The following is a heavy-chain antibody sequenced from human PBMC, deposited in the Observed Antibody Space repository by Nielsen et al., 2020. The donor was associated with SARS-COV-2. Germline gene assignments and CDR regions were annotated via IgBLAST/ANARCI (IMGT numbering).Heavy chain of an antibody. D-gene: IGHD5-24*01. CDR3: ARTMGDGYILDAFDI. Sequence: GGSLRLSCAASGFAFGFYDMNWVRQAPGKGLEWISHIRSSGSAIYYADSVRGRFTISRDNDKKSLYLEMNSLRAEDTAVYYCARTMGDGYILDAFDIWGQGTMVTVSS. V-gene: IGHV3-48*03. J-gene: IGHJ3*02. CDR2: IRSSGSAI. CDR1: GFAFGFYD.